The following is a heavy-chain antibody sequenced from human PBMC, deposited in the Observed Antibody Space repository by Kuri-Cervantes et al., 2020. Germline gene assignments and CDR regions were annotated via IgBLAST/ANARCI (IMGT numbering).Heavy chain of an antibody. J-gene: IGHJ4*02. V-gene: IGHV4-34*09. CDR3: ARGNTVTRTFDY. Sequence: SQTLSLTCAVYGGSFSGYYWSWIRQPPGKGLEWIGEINHSGSTNYNPSLKSRVTISVDTSKNQFSLKLSSVTAADTAVYHCARGNTVTRTFDYWGQGTLVTVSS. D-gene: IGHD4-17*01. CDR1: GGSFSGYY. CDR2: INHSGST.